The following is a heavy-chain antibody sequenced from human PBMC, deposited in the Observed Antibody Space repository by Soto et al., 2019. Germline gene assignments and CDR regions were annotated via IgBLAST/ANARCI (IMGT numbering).Heavy chain of an antibody. J-gene: IGHJ6*02. Sequence: SETLSLTCAVYGGSFIGYYWSWIRQPPGKGLEWIGEINHSGSTNYNPSLKSRVTISVDTSKNQFPLKLSSVTAADTAVYYCARASIAVAGTHYYYYGMDVWGQGTTVTVSS. V-gene: IGHV4-34*01. CDR3: ARASIAVAGTHYYYYGMDV. CDR1: GGSFIGYY. CDR2: INHSGST. D-gene: IGHD6-19*01.